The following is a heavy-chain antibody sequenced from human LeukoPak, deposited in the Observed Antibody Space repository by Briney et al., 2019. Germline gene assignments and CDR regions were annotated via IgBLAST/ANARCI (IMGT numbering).Heavy chain of an antibody. D-gene: IGHD3-22*01. CDR2: IYYSGST. Sequence: PSETLSLTCTVSGGSIRSSSYYWGWIRQPPGKGLEWIGSIYYSGSTYYNPSLKSRVTISVDTPKNQFSLKLSSVTAADTAVYYCAREGHYYDSSGYYVPDYWGQGTLVTVSS. CDR3: AREGHYYDSSGYYVPDY. CDR1: GGSIRSSSYY. V-gene: IGHV4-39*07. J-gene: IGHJ4*02.